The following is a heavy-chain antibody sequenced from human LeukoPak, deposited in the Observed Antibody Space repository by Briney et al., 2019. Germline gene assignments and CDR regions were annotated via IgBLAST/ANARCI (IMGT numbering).Heavy chain of an antibody. J-gene: IGHJ5*02. Sequence: SQTLSLTCTVSGGSISSGSYYWSWIRQPPGKGLEWIGYIYYSGSTNYNPSLKSRVTISVDTSKNQFSLKLSSLTAADTAVYYCARVPDYYDSSGPGPWGQGTLVTVSS. D-gene: IGHD3-22*01. CDR2: IYYSGST. V-gene: IGHV4-61*01. CDR1: GGSISSGSYY. CDR3: ARVPDYYDSSGPGP.